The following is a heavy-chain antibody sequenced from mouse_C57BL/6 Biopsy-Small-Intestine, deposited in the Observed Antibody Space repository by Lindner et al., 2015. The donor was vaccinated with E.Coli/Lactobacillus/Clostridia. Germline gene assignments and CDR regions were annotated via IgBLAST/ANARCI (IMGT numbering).Heavy chain of an antibody. Sequence: VQLQESGAELVRPGTSVKVSCKASGYAFTNNLIEWVKERPGQGLEWIGVINPGSGGTNYNEKFKGKATLTADKSSSTVYMQLSSLTSEDSAVYFCATYATYVSYFDYWGQGTTLTVSS. CDR1: GYAFTNNL. V-gene: IGHV1-54*01. D-gene: IGHD5-5*01. CDR2: INPGSGGT. CDR3: ATYATYVSYFDY. J-gene: IGHJ2*01.